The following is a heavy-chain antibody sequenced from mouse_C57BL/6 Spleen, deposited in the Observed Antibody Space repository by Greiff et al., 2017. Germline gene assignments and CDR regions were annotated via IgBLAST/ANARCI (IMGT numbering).Heavy chain of an antibody. CDR3: AREDYGSSYGWYFDV. J-gene: IGHJ1*03. CDR2: ISYDGSN. CDR1: GYSITSGYY. Sequence: EVKLMESGPGLVKPSQSLSLTCSVTGYSITSGYYWNWIRQFPGNKLEWMGYISYDGSNNYNPSLKNRISITRDTSKNQFFLKLNSVTTEDTATYYGAREDYGSSYGWYFDVWGTGTTVTVSS. D-gene: IGHD1-1*01. V-gene: IGHV3-6*01.